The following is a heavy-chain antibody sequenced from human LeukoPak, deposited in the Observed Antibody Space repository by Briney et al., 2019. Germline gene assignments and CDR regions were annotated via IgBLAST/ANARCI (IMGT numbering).Heavy chain of an antibody. CDR3: ARVEITMARGEAFDI. CDR1: GGSISSSSYY. Sequence: SETLSLTCTVSGGSISSSSYYWGWIRQPPGKGLEWIASISYSGSTYYNPSLKSRVTISVDTSKNQFSLKLSSVTAADTAVYYCARVEITMARGEAFDIWGQGTMVTVSS. CDR2: ISYSGST. D-gene: IGHD3-10*01. V-gene: IGHV4-39*07. J-gene: IGHJ3*02.